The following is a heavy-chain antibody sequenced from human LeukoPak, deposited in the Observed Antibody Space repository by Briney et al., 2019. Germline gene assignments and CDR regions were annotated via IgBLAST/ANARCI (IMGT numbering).Heavy chain of an antibody. D-gene: IGHD6-13*01. V-gene: IGHV3-7*04. Sequence: TGGSLRLSCAASGFTFSSYWMSWVRQAPGKGLEWVANINRDGSEKYHVDSVKGRFTISRDNAKNSLYLQMNSLRVEDTAVYYCARNPFVAAASTIDYWGQGTLVTVSS. CDR2: INRDGSEK. CDR1: GFTFSSYW. CDR3: ARNPFVAAASTIDY. J-gene: IGHJ4*02.